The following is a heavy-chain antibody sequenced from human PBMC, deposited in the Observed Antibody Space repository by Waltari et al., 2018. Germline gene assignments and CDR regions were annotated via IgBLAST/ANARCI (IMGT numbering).Heavy chain of an antibody. J-gene: IGHJ6*02. V-gene: IGHV1-24*01. Sequence: QVQLVQSGAEVKTPGASVKVSCKVSGCTLTELSMHWVRQSPGKGLEWMGGFDPEDGETIYAQKFQGRVTMTEDTSTDTAYMELSSLRSEDTAVYYCATAEVGATGYYYGMDVWGQGTTVTVSS. D-gene: IGHD1-26*01. CDR3: ATAEVGATGYYYGMDV. CDR2: FDPEDGET. CDR1: GCTLTELS.